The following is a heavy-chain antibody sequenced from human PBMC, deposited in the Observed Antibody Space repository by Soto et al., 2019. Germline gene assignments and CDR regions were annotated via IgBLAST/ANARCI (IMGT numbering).Heavy chain of an antibody. CDR1: GFTFSSYS. CDR2: ISSSSSYI. CDR3: ARDKGSYGSGSYYNAKEFDL. D-gene: IGHD3-10*01. Sequence: GGSLRLSCAASGFTFSSYSMNWVRQAPGKGLEWVSSISSSSSYIYYADSVKGRFTISRDNAKNSLYLQMNSLRAEDTAVYYCARDKGSYGSGSYYNAKEFDLWGQGTLVTVSS. V-gene: IGHV3-21*01. J-gene: IGHJ5*02.